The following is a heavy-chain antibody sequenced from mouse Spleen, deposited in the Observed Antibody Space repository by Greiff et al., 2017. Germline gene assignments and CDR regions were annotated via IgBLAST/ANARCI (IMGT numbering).Heavy chain of an antibody. CDR1: GFNIKDNY. CDR2: IDPANGNT. V-gene: IGHV14-3*02. Sequence: EVKLVESGAELVKPGASVKLSCTASGFNIKDNYMHWVKQRPEQGLEWIGRIDPANGNTKYEPKLQGQATITADTSSNTAYLQLSSLASEDTAVDYAARWALYYGSSRYAMDYWGQGTTLTVSS. CDR3: ARWALYYGSSRYAMDY. J-gene: IGHJ2*01. D-gene: IGHD1-1*01.